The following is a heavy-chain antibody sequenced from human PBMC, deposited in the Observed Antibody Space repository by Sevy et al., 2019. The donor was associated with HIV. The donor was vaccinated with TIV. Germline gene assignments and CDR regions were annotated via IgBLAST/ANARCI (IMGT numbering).Heavy chain of an antibody. D-gene: IGHD3-16*01. CDR2: IKSKTEGATR. CDR3: TAGVGASDFDY. CDR1: GFTFSNAW. Sequence: GGSLRLSCAASGFTFSNAWMSWVRQAPGKGLEWVGRIKSKTEGATRDFAAPVKGRLPISREDSRNTVYRQMNSLKTEDTAVYYCTAGVGASDFDYWGQGTLVTVSS. V-gene: IGHV3-15*01. J-gene: IGHJ4*02.